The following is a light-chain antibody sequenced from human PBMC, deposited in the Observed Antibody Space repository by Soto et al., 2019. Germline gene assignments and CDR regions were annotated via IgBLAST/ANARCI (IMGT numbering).Light chain of an antibody. V-gene: IGKV1-39*01. J-gene: IGKJ1*01. CDR2: AAS. CDR1: QTISTC. Sequence: DIQMTQFQSSLSASVGDRVTITFRASQTISTCLNWYQQKPGTAPKLLIYAASNLESGVPSMFSGRGYWTYFNLTISSLHPEYCATYSSQQCLTTPRTFGQGPSVEI. CDR3: QQCLTTPRT.